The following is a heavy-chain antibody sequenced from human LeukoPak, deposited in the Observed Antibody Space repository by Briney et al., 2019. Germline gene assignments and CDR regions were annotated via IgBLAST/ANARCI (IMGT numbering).Heavy chain of an antibody. J-gene: IGHJ4*02. V-gene: IGHV4-4*02. Sequence: SGTLSLTCAVSGVSMSSNNWWSWVRQPPGKGLEWIGEIHESGSTNYNPSLTSRVTISVDKSKDQFSLKLSSVPAANTAVYYCARHEGFSQKDWGQGSQVTVS. CDR2: IHESGST. CDR1: GVSMSSNNW. CDR3: ARHEGFSQKD.